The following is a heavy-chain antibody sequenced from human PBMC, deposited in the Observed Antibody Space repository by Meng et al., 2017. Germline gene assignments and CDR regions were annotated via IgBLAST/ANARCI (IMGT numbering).Heavy chain of an antibody. V-gene: IGHV1-18*01. Sequence: VQMVRSGEEVKEPGALVKVSCKSSGYFFASYGIHWVRQAPGQGLEWSGLINSYRSATNYTQTLQGRVTLTKEPSTSTAYMELRSLRSDDTAVYYCAREERGSGDSWGQGTLVTVSS. J-gene: IGHJ5*02. CDR2: INSYRSAT. D-gene: IGHD3-22*01. CDR3: AREERGSGDS. CDR1: GYFFASYG.